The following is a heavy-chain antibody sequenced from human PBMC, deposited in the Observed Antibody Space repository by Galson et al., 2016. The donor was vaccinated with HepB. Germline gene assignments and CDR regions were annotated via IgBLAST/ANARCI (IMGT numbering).Heavy chain of an antibody. CDR2: INPNTGGT. CDR1: GYTFTAYF. D-gene: IGHD5-24*01. V-gene: IGHV1-2*06. CDR3: ARERERDKGDRSTIPPAWYFDS. J-gene: IGHJ4*02. Sequence: SVKVSCKASGYTFTAYFIHWVRQAPGQGLEWMGRINPNTGGTSYAQKFQGRVIVTRDTSINTTSIEVTRLRSDDTAIYYCARERERDKGDRSTIPPAWYFDSWGQGALVTASS.